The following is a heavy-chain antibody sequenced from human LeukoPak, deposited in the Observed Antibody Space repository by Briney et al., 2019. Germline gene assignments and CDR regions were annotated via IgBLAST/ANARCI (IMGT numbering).Heavy chain of an antibody. CDR1: GFIFSNFV. CDR3: TRDHYFKIDY. D-gene: IGHD3-10*01. CDR2: IPTDDNPT. Sequence: PGGSLRLSCTTSGFIFSNFVMHWVRQAPGKGLVWVSRIPTDDNPTNYADSVAGRFTISRDKAKNTLYLQMNNLRAEDTAVYYCTRDHYFKIDYWGQGTLVTVSS. V-gene: IGHV3-74*01. J-gene: IGHJ4*02.